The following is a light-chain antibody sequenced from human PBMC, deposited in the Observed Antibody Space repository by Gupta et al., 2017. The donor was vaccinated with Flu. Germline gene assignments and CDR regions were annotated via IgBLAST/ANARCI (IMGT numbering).Light chain of an antibody. V-gene: IGLV1-47*01. CDR2: VND. J-gene: IGLJ2*01. CDR1: TTNIENNF. Sequence: RVTISCSGTTTNIENNFFYWYHPPPGAAPNVVIQVNDQRPAGVPARFSGSKSGTSASLAISGLRAEDEAAYYCAAWDDSLRGMVFGGGTNLTVL. CDR3: AAWDDSLRGMV.